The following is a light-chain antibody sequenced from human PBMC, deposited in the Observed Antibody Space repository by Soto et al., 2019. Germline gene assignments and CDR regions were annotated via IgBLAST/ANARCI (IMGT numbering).Light chain of an antibody. CDR2: GAS. CDR1: QSVSSK. CDR3: QQYGSSLRT. J-gene: IGKJ1*01. Sequence: MSQSPATLSVSPGEGATLSCRASQSVSSKLAWYQQKPGQAPRLLIYGASSRATGIPDRFSGSGSGTDFTLTISRLEPEDFAVYYCQQYGSSLRTFGQGTKVDI. V-gene: IGKV3-20*01.